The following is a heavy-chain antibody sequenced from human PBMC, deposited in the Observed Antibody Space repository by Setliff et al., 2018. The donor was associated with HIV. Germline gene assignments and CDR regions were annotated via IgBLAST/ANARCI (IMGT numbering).Heavy chain of an antibody. V-gene: IGHV5-51*01. CDR3: ARGRAPAGYYSYFYYMDV. CDR1: GYSFTGHW. Sequence: PGESLKISCKASGYSFTGHWIGWVRQMPGTGLEWMGLIYPGNSDTKYNPAFQGQVTISVDKSRNQFSLNLTSVTAADTAVYFCARGRAPAGYYSYFYYMDVWGKGTTVTVSS. J-gene: IGHJ6*03. CDR2: IYPGNSDT. D-gene: IGHD6-13*01.